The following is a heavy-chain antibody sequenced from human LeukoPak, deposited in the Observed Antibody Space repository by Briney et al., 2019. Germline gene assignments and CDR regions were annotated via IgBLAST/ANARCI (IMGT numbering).Heavy chain of an antibody. CDR2: TSGDGITT. J-gene: IGHJ4*02. D-gene: IGHD5/OR15-5a*01. Sequence: GGSRKLSCAASGFTFINFAIPWVRQAQGKGLEWVSLTSGDGITTYFADSVKGRFTISRDNSKSSLFLQMNSLRTEDTALYYCARDHVYGGADYWGQGTLVTVSS. V-gene: IGHV3-43*02. CDR1: GFTFINFA. CDR3: ARDHVYGGADY.